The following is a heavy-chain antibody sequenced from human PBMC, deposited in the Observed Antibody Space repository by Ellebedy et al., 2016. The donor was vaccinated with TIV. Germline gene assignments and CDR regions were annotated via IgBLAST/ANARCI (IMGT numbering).Heavy chain of an antibody. CDR1: GYTFTSYA. V-gene: IGHV1-3*01. CDR3: ARDAGYVDY. J-gene: IGHJ4*02. Sequence: ASVKVSCKASGYTFTSYAMHWVRQAPGQRLEWMGWINVGDDDTKYSQKFQGRVTITRDTSASTAYMELSSLTSEDTAVYYCARDAGYVDYWGQGTLVTVSS. CDR2: INVGDDDT.